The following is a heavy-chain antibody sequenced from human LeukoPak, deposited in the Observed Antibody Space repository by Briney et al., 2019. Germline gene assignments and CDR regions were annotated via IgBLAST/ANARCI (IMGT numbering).Heavy chain of an antibody. Sequence: SETLSLTCTVSGGSISSYYWSWIRQPPGKGLEWIGYIYYSGSTNYNPSLKSRVTISVDTPKNQFSLKLSSVTAADTAVYYCARAGPYYYYGMDVWGQGTTVTVSS. CDR2: IYYSGST. CDR1: GGSISSYY. V-gene: IGHV4-59*01. J-gene: IGHJ6*02. CDR3: ARAGPYYYYGMDV.